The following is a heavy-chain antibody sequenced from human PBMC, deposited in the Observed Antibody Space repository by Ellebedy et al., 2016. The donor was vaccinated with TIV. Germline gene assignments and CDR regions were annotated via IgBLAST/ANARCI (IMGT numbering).Heavy chain of an antibody. Sequence: MPSETLSLTCTVSADSPNHYYWSWILQPPGKGLEWIGYIYYSGCTLSNPSLKSRLTISLDTSTTQFSLNLSSVTAADTAVYYRSRHKRVTAMMFFLHYHYGMDVWGQGTTVTVSS. D-gene: IGHD2-21*02. J-gene: IGHJ6*02. CDR3: SRHKRVTAMMFFLHYHYGMDV. CDR1: ADSPNHYY. V-gene: IGHV4-59*08. CDR2: IYYSGCT.